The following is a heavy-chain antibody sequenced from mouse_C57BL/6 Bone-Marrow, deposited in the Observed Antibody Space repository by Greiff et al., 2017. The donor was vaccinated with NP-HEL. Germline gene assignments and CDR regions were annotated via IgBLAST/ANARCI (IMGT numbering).Heavy chain of an antibody. CDR3: VYDGYYDG. D-gene: IGHD2-3*01. CDR2: IYPGDGDT. V-gene: IGHV1-82*01. Sequence: VKLQEPGPELVKPGASVKISCKASGYAFSSSWMNWVKQRPGKGLEWIGRIYPGDGDTNYNGKFKGKATLTADKSSSTAYMQLSSLTSEDSAVYFCVYDGYYDGWGQGTTLTVSS. CDR1: GYAFSSSW. J-gene: IGHJ2*01.